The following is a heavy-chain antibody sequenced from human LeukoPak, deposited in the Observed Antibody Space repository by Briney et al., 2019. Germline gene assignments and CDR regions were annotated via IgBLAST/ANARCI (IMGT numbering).Heavy chain of an antibody. J-gene: IGHJ5*02. CDR2: TYYRSTWYN. CDR3: ARRLTQYDCFDP. CDR1: GDGVSSNSVT. D-gene: IGHD2-2*01. V-gene: IGHV6-1*01. Sequence: LSQTLSLTCAISGDGVSSNSVTWNWIRQSPSRGLEWLGRTYYRSTWYNDYAVSVRGRITVNPDTSKNQFSLHLNSVTPEDTAVYYCARRLTQYDCFDPWGQGILVTVSS.